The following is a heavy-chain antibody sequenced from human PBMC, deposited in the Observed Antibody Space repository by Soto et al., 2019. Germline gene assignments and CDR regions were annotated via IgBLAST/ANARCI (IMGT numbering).Heavy chain of an antibody. D-gene: IGHD2-15*01. Sequence: SETLSLTCTVSGGSISSSSYYWGWIRQPPGKGLEWIGSIYYSGSTYYNPSLKSRVTISVDTSKNQFSLKLSSVTAEDTAVYYCARASRLLKLLTYYGMDVWGQGTTVTVSS. CDR2: IYYSGST. CDR1: GGSISSSSYY. CDR3: ARASRLLKLLTYYGMDV. V-gene: IGHV4-39*01. J-gene: IGHJ6*02.